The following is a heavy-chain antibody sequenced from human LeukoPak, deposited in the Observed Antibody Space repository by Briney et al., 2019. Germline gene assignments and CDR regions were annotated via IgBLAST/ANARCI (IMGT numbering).Heavy chain of an antibody. CDR3: VRVWNPQALDY. V-gene: IGHV3-7*01. Sequence: PGGSLRLSCAASGFTFSNYWLNWVRQAPGKGLEWVANIKEDGSEKYYVDSVKDRFTISRDNAKNSLYLQMDSLRAEDTAVYYCVRVWNPQALDYWGQGTLVTVSP. CDR2: IKEDGSEK. D-gene: IGHD1-1*01. J-gene: IGHJ4*02. CDR1: GFTFSNYW.